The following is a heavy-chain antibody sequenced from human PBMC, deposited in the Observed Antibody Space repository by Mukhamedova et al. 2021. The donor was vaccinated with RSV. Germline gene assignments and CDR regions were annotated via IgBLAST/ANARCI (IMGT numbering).Heavy chain of an antibody. V-gene: IGHV3-7*01. CDR2: DESQK. Sequence: DESQKYYVDSVKGRFTISRDNAKGSLYLQMNSLRVEDTAIYYCAKDGDWGDFFDFWGQGSLVTVSS. CDR3: AKDGDWGDFFDF. J-gene: IGHJ4*02. D-gene: IGHD2-21*02.